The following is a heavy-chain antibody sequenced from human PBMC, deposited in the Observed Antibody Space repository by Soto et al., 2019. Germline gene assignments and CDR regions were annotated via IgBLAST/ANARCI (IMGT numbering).Heavy chain of an antibody. J-gene: IGHJ6*02. D-gene: IGHD1-1*01. CDR2: IYYSGST. V-gene: IGHV4-39*01. CDR1: GGSISSSSYY. Sequence: SETLSLTCTVSGGSISSSSYYWGWIRQPPGKGLEWIGSIYYSGSTYYNPSLKSRVTISVDTSKNQFSLKLSSVTAEDTAVYYCARHRGENVPYGLDVWGQGTTVTVSS. CDR3: ARHRGENVPYGLDV.